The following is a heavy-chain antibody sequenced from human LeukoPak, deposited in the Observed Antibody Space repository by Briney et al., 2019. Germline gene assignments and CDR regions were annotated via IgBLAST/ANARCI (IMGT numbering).Heavy chain of an antibody. V-gene: IGHV4-61*01. CDR1: GGSFSSGSYY. J-gene: IGHJ4*02. Sequence: SETLSLTCTVSGGSFSSGSYYWSWIRQPPGKGLEWIGYIYYSGSTNYNPSLKSRVTISVDTSKNQFSLKLSSVTAADTAVYYCARTRIVGATTGRTTRYYFDYWGQGTLVTVSS. CDR3: ARTRIVGATTGRTTRYYFDY. CDR2: IYYSGST. D-gene: IGHD1-26*01.